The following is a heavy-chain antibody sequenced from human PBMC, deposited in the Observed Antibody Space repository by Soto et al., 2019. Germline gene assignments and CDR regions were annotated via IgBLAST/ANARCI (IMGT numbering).Heavy chain of an antibody. CDR1: GGSISSGGYY. Sequence: SETLSLTCTVSGGSISSGGYYWSWIRQHPGKGLEWIGYIYYSGSTYYNPSLKSRVTISVDTSKNQFSLKLSSVTAADTAVYYCARASFFPVLIVVDPRTRIFEYWRKGTLVIVSS. CDR3: ARASFFPVLIVVDPRTRIFEY. CDR2: IYYSGST. J-gene: IGHJ4*02. D-gene: IGHD3-22*01. V-gene: IGHV4-31*03.